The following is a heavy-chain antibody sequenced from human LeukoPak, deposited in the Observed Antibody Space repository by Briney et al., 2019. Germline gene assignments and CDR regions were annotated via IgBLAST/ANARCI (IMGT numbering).Heavy chain of an antibody. CDR3: ARDEQQLAYNWFDP. D-gene: IGHD6-13*01. J-gene: IGHJ5*02. CDR2: ISAYNGNT. V-gene: IGHV1-18*01. Sequence: ASVKVSCKASGYTFTSYGISWVRQAPGQGLEWMGWISAYNGNTNYAQKLQGRVTMTTDTSTSTAYMELRSLRSDDTAVYYCARDEQQLAYNWFDPWGQGTLVNVSS. CDR1: GYTFTSYG.